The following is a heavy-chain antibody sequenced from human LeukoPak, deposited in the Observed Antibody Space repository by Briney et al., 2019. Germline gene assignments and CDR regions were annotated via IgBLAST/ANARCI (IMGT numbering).Heavy chain of an antibody. CDR1: GGSISTSY. CDR3: AKYETSGYYFDY. D-gene: IGHD3-22*01. V-gene: IGHV4-59*01. Sequence: PSETLSLTCTVSGGSISTSYWAWLRQPPGKGLEWIGYMFDTGSPNYNPSLKSRVTISVDTSKNQFSLEVSSVTAADTAFYYCAKYETSGYYFDYWGRGTLVTVSS. CDR2: MFDTGSP. J-gene: IGHJ4*02.